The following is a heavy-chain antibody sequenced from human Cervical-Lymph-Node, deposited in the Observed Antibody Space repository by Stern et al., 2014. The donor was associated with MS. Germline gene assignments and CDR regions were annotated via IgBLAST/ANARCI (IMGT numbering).Heavy chain of an antibody. CDR3: AKLSLPPDDYSNYDY. J-gene: IGHJ4*02. D-gene: IGHD4-11*01. V-gene: IGHV3-30*18. CDR2: ISYDGSDI. Sequence: VQLVESGGDVVQPGTSLKLSCAGSGFSFSNFAMHWVRQAPGKGLEWGPVISYDGSDIYYGDSVKGRFTVSRDISTNTVYLQMNSLRTEDTAVYFCAKLSLPPDDYSNYDYWGQGTLVSVSS. CDR1: GFSFSNFA.